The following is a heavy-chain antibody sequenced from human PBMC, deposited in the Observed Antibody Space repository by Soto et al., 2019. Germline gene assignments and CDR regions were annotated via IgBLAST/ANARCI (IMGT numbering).Heavy chain of an antibody. CDR2: IHPGDSDT. J-gene: IGHJ3*02. Sequence: GESLKISCKGSGYSFTGHWVAWVRQMPGKGLEWMGIIHPGDSDTRYSPSFQGRVTISVDKSAGTAYLQLISLRASDTATYYCARRIRAFDIWGQGTMVTVSS. D-gene: IGHD3-10*01. V-gene: IGHV5-51*01. CDR1: GYSFTGHW. CDR3: ARRIRAFDI.